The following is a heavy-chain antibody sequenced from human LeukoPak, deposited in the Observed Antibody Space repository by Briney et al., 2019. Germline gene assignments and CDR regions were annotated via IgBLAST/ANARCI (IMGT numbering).Heavy chain of an antibody. CDR1: GYSFTRYF. J-gene: IGHJ4*02. D-gene: IGHD3-10*01. CDR2: IIPSDGST. CDR3: ARGKVVTMVRGVIITYFDY. Sequence: ASVKVSCKASGYSFTRYFIHWVRQAPGQGLEWMGIIIPSDGSTSYAQNFQGRVTMTRDTSTSTVYMELSSQRSEDTAVYYCARGKVVTMVRGVIITYFDYWGQGTMVTVSS. V-gene: IGHV1-46*01.